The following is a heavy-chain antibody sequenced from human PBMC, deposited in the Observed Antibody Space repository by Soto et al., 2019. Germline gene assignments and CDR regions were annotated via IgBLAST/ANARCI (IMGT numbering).Heavy chain of an antibody. CDR2: ISAHNGNT. V-gene: IGHV1-18*01. D-gene: IGHD4-17*01. CDR1: GYIFTSYV. J-gene: IGHJ4*02. Sequence: QAHLVQSGPEVKKPGASVKVSCKGSGYIFTSYVIAWVRQAPGQGLEWMGWISAHNGNTEYAQKFQGRVTVTRDTSTRTAYLELRSLRSDDTAFYYCARVRYGDYWGQGALVTVSS. CDR3: ARVRYGDY.